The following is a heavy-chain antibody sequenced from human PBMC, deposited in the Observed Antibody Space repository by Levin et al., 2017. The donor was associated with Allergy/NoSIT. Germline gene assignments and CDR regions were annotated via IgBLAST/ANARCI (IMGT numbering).Heavy chain of an antibody. CDR3: ARRRSYVSEYYYYGMDV. Sequence: SETLSLTCTVSGGSISSSSYYWGWIRQPPGKGLEWIGSIYYSGSTYYNPSLKSRVTISVDTSKNQFSLKLSSVTAADTAVYYCARRRSYVSEYYYYGMDVWGQGTTVTVSS. CDR2: IYYSGST. CDR1: GGSISSSSYY. D-gene: IGHD3-16*01. V-gene: IGHV4-39*01. J-gene: IGHJ6*02.